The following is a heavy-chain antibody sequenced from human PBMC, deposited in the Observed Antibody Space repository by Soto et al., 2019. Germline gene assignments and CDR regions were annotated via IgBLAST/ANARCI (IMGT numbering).Heavy chain of an antibody. D-gene: IGHD3-10*01. CDR1: GFTFSSYA. CDR3: ARGSDYGSLLGYFDY. V-gene: IGHV3-30-3*01. CDR2: ISYDGSNK. J-gene: IGHJ4*02. Sequence: QVQLVESGGGVVQPGRSLRLSCAASGFTFSSYAMHWVRQAPGKGLEWVAVISYDGSNKYYADSVKGRFTISRDNSKNTLYLQMNRLRAEDTAVYYCARGSDYGSLLGYFDYWGQGTLVTVSS.